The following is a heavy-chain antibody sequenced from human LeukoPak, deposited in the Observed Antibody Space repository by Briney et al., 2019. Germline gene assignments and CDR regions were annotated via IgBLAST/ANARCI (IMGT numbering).Heavy chain of an antibody. CDR2: IYPGDSDT. Sequence: GESLKISCKGSGYSFTSYWIGWVRQMPGKALEWMGIIYPGDSDTRYSPSFQGQVTISADKSISTAYLQWSSLKASDTAMYYCAGHPLNYDILTGYYPAAFDIWGQGTMVTVSS. D-gene: IGHD3-9*01. V-gene: IGHV5-51*01. J-gene: IGHJ3*02. CDR1: GYSFTSYW. CDR3: AGHPLNYDILTGYYPAAFDI.